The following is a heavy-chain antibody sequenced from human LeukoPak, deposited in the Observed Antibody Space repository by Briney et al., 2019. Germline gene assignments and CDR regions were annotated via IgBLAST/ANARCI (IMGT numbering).Heavy chain of an antibody. CDR2: ISGSGGST. D-gene: IGHD6-19*01. Sequence: GISGSGGSTYYADSVKGRFTISRDNSKNTLYLQMNSLRAEDTAVYYCAKALAVAGTGTLDYWGQGTLVTVSS. CDR3: AKALAVAGTGTLDY. V-gene: IGHV3-23*01. J-gene: IGHJ4*02.